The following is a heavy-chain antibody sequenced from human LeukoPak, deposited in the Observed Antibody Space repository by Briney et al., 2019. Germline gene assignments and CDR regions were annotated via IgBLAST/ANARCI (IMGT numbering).Heavy chain of an antibody. CDR2: IRGNGDST. CDR1: GFSFSSYA. CDR3: TRDSPLGVD. D-gene: IGHD3-3*01. J-gene: IGHJ4*02. Sequence: GGSLRLSCAASGFSFSSYAMHWVRQAPGNGLECVSAIRGNGDSTYHANSLKGRFTISRDNSKNTLYLQMGSLRAEDMAVYYCTRDSPLGVDWGQGTLIPVSS. V-gene: IGHV3-64*01.